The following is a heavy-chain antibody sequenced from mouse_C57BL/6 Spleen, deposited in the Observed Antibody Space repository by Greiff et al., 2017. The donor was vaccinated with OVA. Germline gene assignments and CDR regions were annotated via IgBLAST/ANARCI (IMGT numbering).Heavy chain of an antibody. CDR3: ANHEVGFAY. J-gene: IGHJ3*01. CDR2: ISNGGGSI. Sequence: EVKVVESGGGLVQPGGSLKLSCAASGFTFSDYYMYWVRQTPEKRLEWVAYISNGGGSIYYPDTVKGRFTISRDNAKNTLYLQMSRMKSEDAAMYYCANHEVGFAYWGQGTLVTVSA. CDR1: GFTFSDYY. V-gene: IGHV5-12*01.